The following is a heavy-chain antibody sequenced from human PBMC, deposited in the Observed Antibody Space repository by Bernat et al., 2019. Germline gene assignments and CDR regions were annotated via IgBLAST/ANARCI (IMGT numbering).Heavy chain of an antibody. Sequence: QVQLVESGGGVVQPGRSLRLSCAASGFTLSSYGMHWVRKAPGKGLAWVAVIRYDGSNKYYADSVKGRFTISRDNSKNKLYLQMNRLRAEDTAVYYCARDRKWRRSDACDIWGQGTVVTVSS. CDR3: ARDRKWRRSDACDI. CDR2: IRYDGSNK. V-gene: IGHV3-33*01. D-gene: IGHD1-26*01. J-gene: IGHJ3*02. CDR1: GFTLSSYG.